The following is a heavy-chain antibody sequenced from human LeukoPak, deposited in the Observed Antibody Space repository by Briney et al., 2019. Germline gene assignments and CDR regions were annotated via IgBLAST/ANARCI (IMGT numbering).Heavy chain of an antibody. CDR3: ARGGFYTDPDAFDV. CDR1: GFTFSTYW. V-gene: IGHV3-7*04. J-gene: IGHJ3*01. Sequence: GGSLRLSCAASGFTFSTYWMSWVRQVPGKGLEWVANIKYDGSQKFYVDSVKGRFTISRDNTKNSLSLQMNSLRVEDTAVYYCARGGFYTDPDAFDVWGQGTMVTVSS. D-gene: IGHD2/OR15-2a*01. CDR2: IKYDGSQK.